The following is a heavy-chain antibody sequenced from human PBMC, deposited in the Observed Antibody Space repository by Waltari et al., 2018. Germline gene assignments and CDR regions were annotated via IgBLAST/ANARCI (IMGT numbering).Heavy chain of an antibody. D-gene: IGHD3-22*01. J-gene: IGHJ4*02. CDR1: GYSISSGYY. CDR2: IYHSGST. Sequence: QVQLQESGPGLVKPSETLSLTCTVSGYSISSGYYWGWIRQPPGKGLDWIGSIYHSGSTYYNPSLKSRVTISVDTSKNQFSLKLSSVTAADTAVYYCARDVGYYYDSSGPTFDYWGQGTLVTVSS. V-gene: IGHV4-38-2*02. CDR3: ARDVGYYYDSSGPTFDY.